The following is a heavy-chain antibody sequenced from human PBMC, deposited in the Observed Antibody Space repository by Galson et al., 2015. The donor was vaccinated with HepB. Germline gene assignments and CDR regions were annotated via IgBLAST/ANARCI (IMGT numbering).Heavy chain of an antibody. CDR3: AHAPDYDDSSGYYLGSYFDY. Sequence: PALVTPPQTLTLTCTFSGFSLSTSGVGVGWIRQPPGKALEWLALIYWDNDKRYSPSLKSRLTITKDTSKNQVVLTMTNMDPVDTATYYCAHAPDYDDSSGYYLGSYFDYWGQGTLVTVSS. CDR1: GFSLSTSGVG. D-gene: IGHD3-22*01. V-gene: IGHV2-5*02. CDR2: IYWDNDK. J-gene: IGHJ4*02.